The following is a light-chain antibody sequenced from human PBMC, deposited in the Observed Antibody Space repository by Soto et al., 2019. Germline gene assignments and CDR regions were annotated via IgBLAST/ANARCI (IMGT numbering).Light chain of an antibody. V-gene: IGLV6-57*03. CDR1: SGSIANNY. Sequence: NFMLTQPHSVSESPGKTVTISCTRSSGSIANNYVQWYQQRPGSAPTTVIYEDKQRPSGVPDRFSGYVDNSSNSASLTISGLKTEGEADYYCQSYDSTTQLFGGGTKLTVL. CDR3: QSYDSTTQL. J-gene: IGLJ2*01. CDR2: EDK.